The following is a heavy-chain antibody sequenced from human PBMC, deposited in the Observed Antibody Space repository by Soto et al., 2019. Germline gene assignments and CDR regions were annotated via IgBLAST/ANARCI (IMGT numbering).Heavy chain of an antibody. CDR1: GYTFTNYD. CDR2: MNPDSENT. Sequence: QVHLVQSGAEVKQPGASVRVSCKASGYTFTNYDITWVRQATGQGLEWMGWMNPDSENTGSPQKFRGGVTMTVNTSINTAYMELTSLRSEDTAVYYCTRAQFEFGSYFGLDVWGQGTTVTVSS. D-gene: IGHD3-10*01. CDR3: TRAQFEFGSYFGLDV. V-gene: IGHV1-8*01. J-gene: IGHJ6*02.